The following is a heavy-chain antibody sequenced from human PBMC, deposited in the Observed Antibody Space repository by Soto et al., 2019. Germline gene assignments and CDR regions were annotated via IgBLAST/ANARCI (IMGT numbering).Heavy chain of an antibody. J-gene: IGHJ6*02. CDR1: GFTFSNAW. CDR3: TTVPMSYYYYYGMDV. CDR2: IKSKTDGGTT. V-gene: IGHV3-15*01. Sequence: PGGSLRLSCAASGFTFSNAWMSWVRQAPGKGLEWVGRIKSKTDGGTTDYAAPVKGRFTISRDESKNTLYLQMNSLKTQDTAVYYCTTVPMSYYYYYGMDVWGQGTKVTVSS. D-gene: IGHD3-10*02.